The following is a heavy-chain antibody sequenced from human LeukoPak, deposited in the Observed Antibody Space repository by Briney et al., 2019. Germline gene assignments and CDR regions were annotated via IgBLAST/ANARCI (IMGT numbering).Heavy chain of an antibody. D-gene: IGHD6-19*01. CDR3: AKNLEQWLLVNWFDH. J-gene: IGHJ5*02. CDR2: ISYDGSNQ. CDR1: GFTFSSYG. V-gene: IGHV3-30*18. Sequence: GRSLRLSCAASGFTFSSYGMHWVRQAPGKGLEWVAVISYDGSNQYYAESVKGRFTISRDNSKNTLYLQMNSLRDEDTAVYYCAKNLEQWLLVNWFDHWGQGTLVTVSS.